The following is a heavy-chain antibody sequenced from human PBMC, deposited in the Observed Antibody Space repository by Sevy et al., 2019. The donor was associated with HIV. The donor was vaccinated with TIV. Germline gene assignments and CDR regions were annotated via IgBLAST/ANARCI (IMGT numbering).Heavy chain of an antibody. V-gene: IGHV5-10-1*01. CDR3: ARNRYTESPA. J-gene: IGHJ5*02. CDR2: IDPSHSYT. D-gene: IGHD2-2*02. Sequence: GQALKISCKGSGYSFTTYWISWVRQMPGKGLQWMGRIDPSHSYTNDSPSFQGHVTISVDKSISTAYLQWSSLKASDTAMYYCARNRYTESPAWGQGTTVSVSS. CDR1: GYSFTTYW.